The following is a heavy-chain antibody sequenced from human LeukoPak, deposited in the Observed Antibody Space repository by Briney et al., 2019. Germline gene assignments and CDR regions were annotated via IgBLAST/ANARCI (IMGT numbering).Heavy chain of an antibody. CDR3: ARHSSRSHPNFDY. D-gene: IGHD2/OR15-2a*01. CDR1: GGSISSSNYY. Sequence: SETLSLTCTVSGGSISSSNYYWGWIRQPPGMGLEWIGSIYYSGTTYYNPSLESRVTVSVDTSKNQFSLKLSSVTAADTAVYYCARHSSRSHPNFDYWGQGTLVTVSS. J-gene: IGHJ4*02. CDR2: IYYSGTT. V-gene: IGHV4-39*01.